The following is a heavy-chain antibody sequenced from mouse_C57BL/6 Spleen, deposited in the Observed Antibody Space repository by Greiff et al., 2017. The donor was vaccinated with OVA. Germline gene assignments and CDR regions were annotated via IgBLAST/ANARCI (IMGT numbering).Heavy chain of an antibody. V-gene: IGHV1-50*01. Sequence: VQLQQSGAELVKPGASVKLSCKASGYTFTSYWMQWVKQRPGQGLEWIGEIDPADSSTNYNQKFKGKATLTVDTSSSTAYMQLSSQTSEDSACYSCARGSNYFDYWGQGTTLTVSS. CDR1: GYTFTSYW. CDR3: ARGSNYFDY. J-gene: IGHJ2*01. CDR2: IDPADSST.